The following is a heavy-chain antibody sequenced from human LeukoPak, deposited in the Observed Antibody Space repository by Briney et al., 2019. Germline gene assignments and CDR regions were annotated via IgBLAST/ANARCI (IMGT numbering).Heavy chain of an antibody. CDR2: ISGSGGST. J-gene: IGHJ3*01. CDR1: GFTFSSYA. Sequence: GGSLRLSCAASGFTFSSYAMSWVRQAPGKGLEWVSAISGSGGSTYYADSVKGRFTISRDNSKNMVYVQMNSLRAEDTAVYYCAKDLLSTIAAPDAFDVWGQGTTVTVSS. V-gene: IGHV3-23*01. CDR3: AKDLLSTIAAPDAFDV. D-gene: IGHD6-6*01.